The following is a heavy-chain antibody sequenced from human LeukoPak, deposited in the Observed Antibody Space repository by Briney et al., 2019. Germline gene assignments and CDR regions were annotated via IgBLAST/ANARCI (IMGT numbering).Heavy chain of an antibody. Sequence: SVTVSCKASGGTFSSYAISWVRQAPGQGLEWMGGIIPIFGTANYARSLQGRVTITTDESTSTAYMELSSLRSEDTAVYYCASYYYDSSGYYGPLDYWGQGTLVTVSS. J-gene: IGHJ4*02. D-gene: IGHD3-22*01. CDR1: GGTFSSYA. CDR2: IIPIFGTA. CDR3: ASYYYDSSGYYGPLDY. V-gene: IGHV1-69*05.